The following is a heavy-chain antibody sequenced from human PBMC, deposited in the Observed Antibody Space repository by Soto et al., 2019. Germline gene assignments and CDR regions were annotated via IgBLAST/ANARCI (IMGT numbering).Heavy chain of an antibody. CDR2: INTINDKT. D-gene: IGHD6-13*01. J-gene: IGHJ4*02. CDR1: GCTFTSYA. CDR3: ARPHFSSSYYFDY. Sequence: AASVKVSCKASGCTFTSYAISWVRQAPGQRLEWMGGINTINDKTKYTQKIQGRVTITRDTSASTAYMELSSLRSEYTVVYYCARPHFSSSYYFDYWGQGTLVTVSS. V-gene: IGHV1-3*04.